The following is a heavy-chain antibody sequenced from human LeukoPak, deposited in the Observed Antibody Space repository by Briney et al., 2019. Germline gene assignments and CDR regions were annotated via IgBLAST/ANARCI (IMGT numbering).Heavy chain of an antibody. CDR3: ARDGYNPIYY. CDR1: GGSISSSSYY. CDR2: IYYSGST. D-gene: IGHD1-1*01. J-gene: IGHJ4*02. V-gene: IGHV4-39*07. Sequence: SETLPLTCTVSGGSISSSSYYWGWIRQPPGKGLEWIGTIYYSGSTYYNPSLKSRVTISVDTSKNQFSLKLSSVTGADTAVYYCARDGYNPIYYWGQGTLVTGSS.